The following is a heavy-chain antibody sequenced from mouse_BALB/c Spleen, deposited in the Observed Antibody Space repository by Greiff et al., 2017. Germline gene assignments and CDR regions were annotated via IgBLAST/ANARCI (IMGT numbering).Heavy chain of an antibody. D-gene: IGHD1-1*01. CDR2: IDPANGNT. V-gene: IGHV14-3*02. CDR3: GDYYGSSFAY. CDR1: GFTFTDYY. Sequence: VQLQQSGAELVKPGASVKMSCTASGFTFTDYYMHWVKQRPEQGLEWIGRIDPANGNTKYYPKFQGKATITADTSSNTAYMQLSSLTSEDAAVYYCGDYYGSSFAYWGQGTLVTVSA. J-gene: IGHJ3*01.